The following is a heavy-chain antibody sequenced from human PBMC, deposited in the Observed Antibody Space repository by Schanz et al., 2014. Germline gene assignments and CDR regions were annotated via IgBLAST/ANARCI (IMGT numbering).Heavy chain of an antibody. CDR3: ARDVGRPGHFWYFDL. V-gene: IGHV1-2*02. J-gene: IGHJ2*01. CDR1: GYVFTAYY. D-gene: IGHD1-1*01. Sequence: QGHLVQSGAEVKEPGASVQVSCKASGYVFTAYYMHWVRQAPGQGLEWMGVTNPNGGAEFAQKFQGRISMTRDTSTTTFYMELSSLTSDDTDVYFCARDVGRPGHFWYFDLWGRGTLVTVSS. CDR2: TNPNGGA.